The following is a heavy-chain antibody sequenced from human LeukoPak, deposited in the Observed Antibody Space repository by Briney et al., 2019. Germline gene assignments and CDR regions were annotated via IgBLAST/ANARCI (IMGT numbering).Heavy chain of an antibody. Sequence: GGSLRLSCAASGFTFSSYSMNWVRQAPGKGLEWVSSISSSSSYIYYADSVKGRFTISRDNAKNSLYLQMNSLKTEDTAVYYCTTWGAGGNPFDYWGQGTLVTVSS. V-gene: IGHV3-21*03. CDR1: GFTFSSYS. J-gene: IGHJ4*02. CDR3: TTWGAGGNPFDY. D-gene: IGHD4-23*01. CDR2: ISSSSSYI.